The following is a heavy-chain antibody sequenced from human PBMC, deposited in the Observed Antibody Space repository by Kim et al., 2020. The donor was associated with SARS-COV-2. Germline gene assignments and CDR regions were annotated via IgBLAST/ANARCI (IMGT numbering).Heavy chain of an antibody. V-gene: IGHV3-33*01. D-gene: IGHD1-26*01. CDR3: ARDYTGSNHTNLR. Sequence: GGSLRLSCAASGFTFRSYGMHWVRQAPGKGLEWVAVIWHDGSNKYYADSVKGRFTISRDNSKNTLYLQMNSLRAEDTAVYYCARDYTGSNHTNLRWGQGTLVTVSS. J-gene: IGHJ4*02. CDR1: GFTFRSYG. CDR2: IWHDGSNK.